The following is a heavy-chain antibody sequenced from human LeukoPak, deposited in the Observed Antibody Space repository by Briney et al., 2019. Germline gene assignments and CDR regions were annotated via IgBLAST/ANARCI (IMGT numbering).Heavy chain of an antibody. J-gene: IGHJ4*02. CDR3: ARAWDCTSTTCYVYLDN. CDR2: LSAYNRNT. Sequence: ASVKVSCKASGYTFTSYGISWVRQAPGQGLEWMGWLSAYNRNTDYARKFQGRVTMATDTSTSTAYMELRSLRSDDTAVYYCARAWDCTSTTCYVYLDNRGQGTLVTVSS. V-gene: IGHV1-18*01. D-gene: IGHD2-2*01. CDR1: GYTFTSYG.